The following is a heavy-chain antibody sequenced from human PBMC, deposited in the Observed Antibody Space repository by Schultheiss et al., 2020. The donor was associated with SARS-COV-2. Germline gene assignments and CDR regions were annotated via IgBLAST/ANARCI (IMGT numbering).Heavy chain of an antibody. CDR2: ISSSGSTI. J-gene: IGHJ6*02. V-gene: IGHV3-48*04. D-gene: IGHD4-23*01. CDR1: GFTFSSYS. CDR3: ARYYGGNLYYYYGMDV. Sequence: GESLKISCAASGFTFSSYSMNWVRQAPGKGLEWDSYISSSGSTIYYADSVKGRFTISRDNAKNSLNLQMNSLRAEDTAVYYCARYYGGNLYYYYGMDVWGQGTTVTVSS.